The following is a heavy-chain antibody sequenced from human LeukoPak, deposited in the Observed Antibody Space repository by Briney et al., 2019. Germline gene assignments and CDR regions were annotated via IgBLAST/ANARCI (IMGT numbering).Heavy chain of an antibody. CDR2: IRQDGSDK. CDR1: GFTFSSCW. CDR3: ARDGGSGIPFDY. J-gene: IGHJ4*02. Sequence: GGSLRLSCAASGFTFSSCWMSWVRQAPGKGLEWVANIRQDGSDKYYVDSVRGRFTISRDNAKNSLYLQMNSLRAEDTAIYYCARDGGSGIPFDYWGQGTLVTVSS. D-gene: IGHD1-1*01. V-gene: IGHV3-7*01.